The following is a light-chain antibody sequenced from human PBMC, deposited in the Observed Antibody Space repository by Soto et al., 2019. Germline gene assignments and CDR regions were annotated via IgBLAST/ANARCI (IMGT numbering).Light chain of an antibody. J-gene: IGLJ1*01. CDR1: SSDVGAYIF. CDR3: VSFTTSRSYV. Sequence: QSVLADPASVSVSPGQSITIACSGTSSDVGAYIFVSWYQQHPGKAPKLMIYDIINRPSGVSNRFSGSKSGNTASLTISGLQAEDEADYYCVSFTTSRSYVFGTGPKVTVL. CDR2: DII. V-gene: IGLV2-14*03.